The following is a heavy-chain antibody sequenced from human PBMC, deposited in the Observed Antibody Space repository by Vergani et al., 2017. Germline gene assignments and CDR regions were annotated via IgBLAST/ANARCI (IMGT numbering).Heavy chain of an antibody. V-gene: IGHV3-13*01. Sequence: LQLQESGPGLVKPSETLSLTCTVSGGSISSSSYYWGWIRQAPGKGLEWVSAIGTAGDTYYPGSVKGRFTISRENAKNSLYLQMNSLRAGDTAVYYCARGPYHYDFWSGSKPGYYYYGMDVWGQGTTVTVSS. CDR3: ARGPYHYDFWSGSKPGYYYYGMDV. J-gene: IGHJ6*02. CDR1: GGSISSSSYY. D-gene: IGHD3-3*01. CDR2: IGTAGDT.